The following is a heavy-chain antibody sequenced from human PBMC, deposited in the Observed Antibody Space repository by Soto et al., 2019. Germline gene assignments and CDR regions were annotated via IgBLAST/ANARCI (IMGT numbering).Heavy chain of an antibody. D-gene: IGHD6-6*01. J-gene: IGHJ5*02. V-gene: IGHV4-28*01. CDR2: IYYSGST. CDR1: GYSISSSNW. CDR3: ARIVYSSSGWFDP. Sequence: SETLSLTCAVSGYSISSSNWWGWIRQPPGKGLEWIGYIYYSGSTYYNPSLKSRVTMSVDTSKDQFSLKLSSVTAVDTAVYYCARIVYSSSGWFDPWGQGTLVTVSS.